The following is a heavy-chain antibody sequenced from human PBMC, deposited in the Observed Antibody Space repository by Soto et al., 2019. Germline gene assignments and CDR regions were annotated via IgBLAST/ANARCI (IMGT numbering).Heavy chain of an antibody. Sequence: SETLSLTWAVYGGSFSGYYWSWIRQPQGKGLEWIGEINHSGSTNYNPSLKSQVTISVDTSKNQFSLKLSSVTAADTAVYYCARGWTPYYDYIWGSYRSTGFDYWGQGTLVTVSS. V-gene: IGHV4-34*01. CDR1: GGSFSGYY. J-gene: IGHJ4*02. CDR3: ARGWTPYYDYIWGSYRSTGFDY. CDR2: INHSGST. D-gene: IGHD3-16*02.